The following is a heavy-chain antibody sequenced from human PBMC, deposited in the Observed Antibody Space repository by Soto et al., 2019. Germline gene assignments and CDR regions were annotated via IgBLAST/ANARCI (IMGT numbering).Heavy chain of an antibody. CDR2: ITSSGSYR. CDR3: ARVKSVDNGMDV. V-gene: IGHV3-21*01. D-gene: IGHD2-15*01. CDR1: GFIFITYD. J-gene: IGHJ6*02. Sequence: PGXSLILSCGASGFIFITYDMNCVRRAPGKGLEWVSSITSSGSYRYYADSVKGRFTISRDNAKNSLYLQMDSLRAEDTAVYYCARVKSVDNGMDVWGQGTAVTVSS.